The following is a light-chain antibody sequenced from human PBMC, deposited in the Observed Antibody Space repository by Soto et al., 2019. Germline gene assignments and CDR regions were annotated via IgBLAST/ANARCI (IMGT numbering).Light chain of an antibody. J-gene: IGKJ1*01. CDR1: QSIGNL. CDR3: LHDHNYPRT. CDR2: DAS. Sequence: DIEMTQSPSTLSASVGDRVTVTCRASQSIGNLLAWYQQKPGKAPNLLISDASNLESGVPSRFSGSGSETEFTLTITSLQPEDFATYYCLHDHNYPRTFGQGTRVDIK. V-gene: IGKV1-5*01.